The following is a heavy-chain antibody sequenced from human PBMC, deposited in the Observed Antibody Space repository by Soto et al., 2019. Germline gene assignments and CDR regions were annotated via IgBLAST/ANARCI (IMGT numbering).Heavy chain of an antibody. Sequence: QVQLVQSEAEVKKPGASVKVSCKASGYTFTTYYIQWVRQAPGQGLEWMGVISPSGGTTTYAQKFKGRVTMTRDTSTSTVHMELSRLRSEDTAVYYCARQRSDRSGYNGGYNNYWGQGTLVTVSS. CDR2: ISPSGGTT. CDR3: ARQRSDRSGYNGGYNNY. V-gene: IGHV1-46*01. J-gene: IGHJ4*02. CDR1: GYTFTTYY. D-gene: IGHD3-22*01.